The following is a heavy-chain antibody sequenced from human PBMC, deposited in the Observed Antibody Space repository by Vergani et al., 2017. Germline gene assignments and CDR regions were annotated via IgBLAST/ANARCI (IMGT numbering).Heavy chain of an antibody. V-gene: IGHV3-7*03. CDR1: GFTFSSYW. CDR2: IKQDGSEK. J-gene: IGHJ4*02. D-gene: IGHD2-2*02. Sequence: EVQLVESGGGLVQPGGSLRLSCAASGFTFSSYWMSWVRQAPGKGLQWVANIKQDGSEKYYVDSVKGRFTISRDNAKNSLYLQMNSLRAEDTAVYYCARVYCSSTSCYTRDPLXDFWSGWTVRPFYYFDYWGQGTLVTVSS. CDR3: ARVYCSSTSCYTRDPLXDFWSGWTVRPFYYFDY.